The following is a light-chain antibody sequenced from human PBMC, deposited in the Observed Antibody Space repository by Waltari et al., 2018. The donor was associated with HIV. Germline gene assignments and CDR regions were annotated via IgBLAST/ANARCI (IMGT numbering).Light chain of an antibody. J-gene: IGLJ3*02. Sequence: QLVLTQSPAASASRGASVKLTCTLSSGHSIYAIAWHQQQPDKGPRFLMKVNSDGSHIKGDGLPARFTGSSSGAVRYLTISSHHSDDEAYYFYPTWATGIQVFGGGTKLTVL. CDR1: SGHSIYA. CDR2: VNSDGSH. V-gene: IGLV4-69*01. CDR3: PTWATGIQV.